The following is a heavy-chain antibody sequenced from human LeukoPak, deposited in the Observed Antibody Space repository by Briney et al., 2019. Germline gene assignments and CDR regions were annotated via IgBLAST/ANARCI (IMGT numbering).Heavy chain of an antibody. D-gene: IGHD3-22*01. J-gene: IGHJ4*02. CDR1: GGSISSTNW. Sequence: SETLSLTCAVSGGSISSTNWWSWVRQPPGKGREWIGEIYHSGNTNYNPSLKSRVTIAVDTSKNQFSLKVSSVTAADTALYFCASLYYYDTTGYYWRGFDYWGQGALVTVSS. CDR2: IYHSGNT. V-gene: IGHV4-4*02. CDR3: ASLYYYDTTGYYWRGFDY.